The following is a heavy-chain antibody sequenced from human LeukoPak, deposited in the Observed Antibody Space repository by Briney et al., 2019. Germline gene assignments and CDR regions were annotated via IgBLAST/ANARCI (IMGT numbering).Heavy chain of an antibody. V-gene: IGHV4-30-4*08. D-gene: IGHD6-13*01. J-gene: IGHJ5*02. CDR1: GASINRGC. CDR2: IFDSGST. CDR3: ASGYGSGWFDR. Sequence: NSSQTLSPTCTVAGASINRGCCSWVSQHPGNGLGWLGHIFDSGSTFYNPSLKSRVTIAVHTSRDQFSQQLTSVTAADTAVYYCASGYGSGWFDRWGQGTLVSVSS.